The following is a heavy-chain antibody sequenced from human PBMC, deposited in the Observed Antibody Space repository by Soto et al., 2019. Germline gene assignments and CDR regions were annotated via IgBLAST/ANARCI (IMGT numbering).Heavy chain of an antibody. V-gene: IGHV3-21*04. CDR1: GFTFSSYS. D-gene: IGHD6-19*01. CDR2: ISSSSSYI. Sequence: PVGSLRLSCAASGFTFSSYSMNWVRQAPGKGLEWVSSISSSSSYIYYADSVKGRFTISRDNAKNSLYLQMNSLRAEDTAVYYCAREEGHSSGWYPFDYWGQGTLVTVSS. CDR3: AREEGHSSGWYPFDY. J-gene: IGHJ4*02.